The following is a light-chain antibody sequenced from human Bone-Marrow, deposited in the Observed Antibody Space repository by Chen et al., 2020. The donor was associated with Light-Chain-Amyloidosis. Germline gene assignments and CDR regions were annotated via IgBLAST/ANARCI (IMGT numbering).Light chain of an antibody. CDR1: SSNIGAGYD. CDR3: QSYDSKLDVV. J-gene: IGLJ2*01. Sequence: QSVLTQPPSVSGAPGQRVTISCTGTSSNIGAGYDVHGYQQLPGAAPKLLISANTNRPAGVPDRVSGSTSGTSASLAITGLQADDEADYYCQSYDSKLDVVFGGGTKVTVL. V-gene: IGLV1-40*01. CDR2: ANT.